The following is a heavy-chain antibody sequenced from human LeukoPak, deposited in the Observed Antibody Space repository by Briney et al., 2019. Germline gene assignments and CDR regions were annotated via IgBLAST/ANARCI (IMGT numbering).Heavy chain of an antibody. CDR2: IRSNSKYT. CDR1: GFMFSDYF. D-gene: IGHD2-8*01. V-gene: IGHV3-11*05. Sequence: PGGSLRLSCAASGFMFSDYFMSWIRQAPGKELEWISYIRSNSKYTKYADSVKGRFTISRDNAKKSLYLQMNSLRAEDTAVYYCAGDNGNKYYFDYWGQGTLVTVSS. CDR3: AGDNGNKYYFDY. J-gene: IGHJ4*02.